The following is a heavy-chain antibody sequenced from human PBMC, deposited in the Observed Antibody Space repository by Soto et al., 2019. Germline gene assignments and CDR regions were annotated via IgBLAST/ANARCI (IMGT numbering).Heavy chain of an antibody. Sequence: SVNVSCKASGGTFSSYTISWVRQAPGQGLEWMGRIIPILGIANYAQKFQGRVTITADKSTSTAYMELSSLRSEDTAVYYCARGCSGGSCYSGLNWFDPWGQGTLVTVSS. J-gene: IGHJ5*02. CDR1: GGTFSSYT. CDR3: ARGCSGGSCYSGLNWFDP. V-gene: IGHV1-69*02. CDR2: IIPILGIA. D-gene: IGHD2-15*01.